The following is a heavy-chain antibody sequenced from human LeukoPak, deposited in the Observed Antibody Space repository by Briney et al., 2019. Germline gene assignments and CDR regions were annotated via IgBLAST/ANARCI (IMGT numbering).Heavy chain of an antibody. J-gene: IGHJ4*02. Sequence: GGSLRLSCAASGFTFSSYSMNWVRQAPGKELERVSYISSSSSTIYYADSVKGRFTISRDNAKNSLYLQMNSLRAEDTAVYYCSRLRGYSYGYADYWGQGTLVTASS. CDR1: GFTFSSYS. D-gene: IGHD5-18*01. V-gene: IGHV3-48*01. CDR3: SRLRGYSYGYADY. CDR2: ISSSSSTI.